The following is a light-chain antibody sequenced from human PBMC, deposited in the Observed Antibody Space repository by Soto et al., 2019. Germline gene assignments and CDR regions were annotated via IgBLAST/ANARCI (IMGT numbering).Light chain of an antibody. V-gene: IGKV3-20*01. J-gene: IGKJ2*01. CDR2: GAS. Sequence: EIVLTQSPGTLSLSPGERATLSCRASQSVDSINLAWYQQKPGQAPRLLIYGASSWATGVPYRFSGSGAGTDFTLTISRLEPEDFAVYYCQHYGTSPYTFGQGTKLEIK. CDR3: QHYGTSPYT. CDR1: QSVDSIN.